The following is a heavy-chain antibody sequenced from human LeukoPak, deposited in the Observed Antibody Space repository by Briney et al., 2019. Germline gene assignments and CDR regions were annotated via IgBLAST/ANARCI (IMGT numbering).Heavy chain of an antibody. V-gene: IGHV4-39*07. CDR2: IYHSGTT. Sequence: PSETLSLTCTVSGGSISSSSYYWGWIRQPPGKGLEWIGSIYHSGTTHYNPSLKSRVTISVDTSKNQFSLKLNSVTAADTAVYYCARDNWNDVLYYTYMDVWGKGTTVTVSS. J-gene: IGHJ6*03. CDR1: GGSISSSSYY. D-gene: IGHD1-1*01. CDR3: ARDNWNDVLYYTYMDV.